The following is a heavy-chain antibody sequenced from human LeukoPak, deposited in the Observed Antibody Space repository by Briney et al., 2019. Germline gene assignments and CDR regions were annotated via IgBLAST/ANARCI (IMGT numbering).Heavy chain of an antibody. CDR3: AIFSGLYYYCMDV. CDR2: IYSGGST. D-gene: IGHD2-15*01. V-gene: IGHV3-53*04. CDR1: GFTVSCNY. Sequence: GGSLRLSCAVSGFTVSCNYMLRVRQAPGKAGEGVSVIYSGGSTYYADPVKGRFHISRHNSKNTLYLQMNSVRAEDTAVYYCAIFSGLYYYCMDVWGQGTTVTVSS. J-gene: IGHJ6*02.